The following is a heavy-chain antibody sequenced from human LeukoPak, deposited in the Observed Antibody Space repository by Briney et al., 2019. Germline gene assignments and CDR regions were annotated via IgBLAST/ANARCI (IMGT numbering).Heavy chain of an antibody. V-gene: IGHV4-34*01. CDR3: AIGHLSNWFDP. J-gene: IGHJ5*02. CDR1: GGSFSGYY. CDR2: INHSGST. Sequence: SETLSLTCAVYGGSFSGYYWSWIRQPPGKRLEWIGEINHSGSTNYNPSLKSRVTISVDTSKNQFSLKLSSVTAADTAVYYCAIGHLSNWFDPWGQGTLVTVSS.